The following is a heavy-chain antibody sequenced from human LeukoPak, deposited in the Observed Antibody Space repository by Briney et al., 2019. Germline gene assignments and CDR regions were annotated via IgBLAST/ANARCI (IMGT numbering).Heavy chain of an antibody. CDR2: IYYSGST. CDR3: ASLYSSGWSGYYYYMDV. CDR1: GGSISSSSYY. D-gene: IGHD6-19*01. Sequence: SETLSLTCTVSGGSISSSSYYWGWIRQPPGKGLEWIGSIYYSGSTHYNPSLKSRVTISVDTSKNQFSLKLSSVTAADTAVYYCASLYSSGWSGYYYYMDVWGKGTTVTGSS. V-gene: IGHV4-39*01. J-gene: IGHJ6*03.